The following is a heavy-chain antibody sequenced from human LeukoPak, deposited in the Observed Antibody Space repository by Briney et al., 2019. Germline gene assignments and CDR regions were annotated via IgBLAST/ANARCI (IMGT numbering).Heavy chain of an antibody. V-gene: IGHV3-15*01. CDR1: GFTFSNAW. Sequence: GGSLRLSCAASGFTFSNAWMSWVRQAPGKGLEWVGRIKSKTDGGTTDYAAPVKGRFTISRDDSKNTLYLQMNSLKTEDTAVYYCTTVFAHYYDSSGQDAFDIWGQGTMVTVSS. D-gene: IGHD3-22*01. CDR3: TTVFAHYYDSSGQDAFDI. J-gene: IGHJ3*02. CDR2: IKSKTDGGTT.